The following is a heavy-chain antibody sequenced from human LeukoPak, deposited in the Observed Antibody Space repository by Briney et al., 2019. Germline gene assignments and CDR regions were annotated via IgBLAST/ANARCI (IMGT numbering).Heavy chain of an antibody. CDR2: IYYSGST. CDR1: GGSISSYY. J-gene: IGHJ6*03. V-gene: IGHV4-59*01. D-gene: IGHD3-3*01. CDR3: ARENADTYYDFWSGYPRADYYYYYMDV. Sequence: SETLSLTCTVSGGSISSYYWSWIRQPPGKGLEWIGYIYYSGSTNYNPSLKSRVTISVDTSKNQFSLKLSSVTAADTAVYYCARENADTYYDFWSGYPRADYYYYYMDVWGKGTTVTVSS.